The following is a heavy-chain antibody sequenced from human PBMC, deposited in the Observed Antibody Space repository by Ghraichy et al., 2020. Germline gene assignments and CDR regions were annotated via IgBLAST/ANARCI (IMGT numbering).Heavy chain of an antibody. CDR3: ARDPAGSGYFDY. CDR2: ISGSGGST. Sequence: GGSLRLSCAASGFTFSSYAMSWVRQAPGKGLEWVSAISGSGGSTYYADSVKGRFTISRDNSKNTLYLQMNSLRAEDTAVYYCARDPAGSGYFDYWGQGTLVTVSS. V-gene: IGHV3-23*01. J-gene: IGHJ4*02. CDR1: GFTFSSYA.